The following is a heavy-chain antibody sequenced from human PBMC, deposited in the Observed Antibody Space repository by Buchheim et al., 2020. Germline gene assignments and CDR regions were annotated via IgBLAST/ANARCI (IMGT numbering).Heavy chain of an antibody. V-gene: IGHV3-30*18. CDR1: GFTFSSYG. CDR2: ISYDGSNK. Sequence: QVQLVESGGGVVQPGRSLRLSCAASGFTFSSYGMHWVRQAPGKGLEWVAVISYDGSNKYYADSVKGRFTISRDNSKNTLYLQMNSLRAEDTAVYYRAKGREFDYWGQGTL. J-gene: IGHJ4*02. D-gene: IGHD1-26*01. CDR3: AKGREFDY.